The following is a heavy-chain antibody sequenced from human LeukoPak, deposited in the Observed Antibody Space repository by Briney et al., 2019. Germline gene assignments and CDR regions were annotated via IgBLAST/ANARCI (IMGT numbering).Heavy chain of an antibody. V-gene: IGHV3-21*01. CDR1: GFTFSSYS. D-gene: IGHD1-7*01. Sequence: GGSLRLSCAASGFTFSSYSMNWVRQAPGKGLEWVSSISSSSTYIYYADSVKGRFTISRDNARKSLYLQMNSLRAEDTAVYYCASVRYNWNYSFDYWGQGTLVTVSS. CDR2: ISSSSTYI. CDR3: ASVRYNWNYSFDY. J-gene: IGHJ4*02.